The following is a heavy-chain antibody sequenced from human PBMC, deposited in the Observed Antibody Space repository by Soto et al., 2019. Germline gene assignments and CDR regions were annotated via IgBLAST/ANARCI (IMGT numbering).Heavy chain of an antibody. CDR3: ATSLWFGTQVEL. CDR2: ISRSGTT. CDR1: GGYFNDNY. Sequence: QVQLQQWGAGLLKPSETLSLSCAVYGGYFNDNYYTWFRQPPGKGLEWIGEISRSGTTKYIPSLKRRASSSFDTSKTQVSLKVTSVTAADTAVYYCATSLWFGTQVELWCQGALVTVSS. V-gene: IGHV4-34*01. J-gene: IGHJ5*02. D-gene: IGHD3-10*01.